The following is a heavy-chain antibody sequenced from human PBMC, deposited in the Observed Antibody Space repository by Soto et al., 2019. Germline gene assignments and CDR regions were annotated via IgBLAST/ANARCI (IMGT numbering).Heavy chain of an antibody. D-gene: IGHD6-13*01. Sequence: PGGSLRLSCAASGFTFSSYAMSWVRQAPGKGLEWVSGISGSGHSTYYADSVKGRFTISRDNPKNTLYLQVNSLRAEDTAVYYCAKDPSGRSSSWYFDYWGQGTLVTVSS. CDR2: ISGSGHST. CDR3: AKDPSGRSSSWYFDY. V-gene: IGHV3-23*01. J-gene: IGHJ4*02. CDR1: GFTFSSYA.